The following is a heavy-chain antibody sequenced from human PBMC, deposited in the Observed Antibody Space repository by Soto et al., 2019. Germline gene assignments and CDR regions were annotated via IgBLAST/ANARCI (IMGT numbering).Heavy chain of an antibody. CDR3: ARLNWNDDWFDP. J-gene: IGHJ5*02. CDR2: IDPSDSYT. Sequence: GESLKISCKGSGYSFPTYWISWVRQMPGKGLEWMGRIDPSDSYTNYSPSFQGHVTISADKSISTAYLQWSSLKASDTAMYYCARLNWNDDWFDPWGQGTLVTVSS. D-gene: IGHD1-1*01. CDR1: GYSFPTYW. V-gene: IGHV5-10-1*01.